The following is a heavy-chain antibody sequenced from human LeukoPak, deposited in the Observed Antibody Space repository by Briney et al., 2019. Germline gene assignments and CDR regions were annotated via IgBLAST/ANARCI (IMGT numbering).Heavy chain of an antibody. CDR1: GYTFTDYY. Sequence: ASVKISCKVSGYTFTDYYMHWVQQAPGKGLEWMGLVDPEDGETIYAEKFQGRVTITADTSTDTAYMELSSLRSEDTAVYYCATAYYYDSSGVAHAFDIWGQGTMVTVSS. D-gene: IGHD3-22*01. J-gene: IGHJ3*02. V-gene: IGHV1-69-2*01. CDR2: VDPEDGET. CDR3: ATAYYYDSSGVAHAFDI.